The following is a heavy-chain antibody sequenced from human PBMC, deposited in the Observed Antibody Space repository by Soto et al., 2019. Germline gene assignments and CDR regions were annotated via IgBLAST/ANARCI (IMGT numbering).Heavy chain of an antibody. V-gene: IGHV3-23*01. D-gene: IGHD6-6*01. CDR2: MTATGVSI. J-gene: IGHJ4*02. CDR3: AKDSIPYSSSYDLDH. CDR1: GFMFSGYA. Sequence: EVQLLESGGGLVQPGGSLRLSCVASGFMFSGYAMSWVRQAPGKGLVWVSSMTATGVSIYYADSVRGRFTISRDNSKNTLYLQMSSLRAEDTARYYCAKDSIPYSSSYDLDHWGRGALVTVSS.